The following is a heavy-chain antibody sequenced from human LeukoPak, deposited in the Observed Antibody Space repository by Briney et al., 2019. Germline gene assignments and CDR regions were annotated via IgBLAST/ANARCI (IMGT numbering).Heavy chain of an antibody. CDR1: GYTFTSYG. D-gene: IGHD3-3*01. CDR2: ISAYNGNT. CDR3: ARGITIFGVVRHFDY. V-gene: IGHV1-18*01. J-gene: IGHJ4*02. Sequence: ASVKVSCKASGYTFTSYGISWVRQAPGQGLEWMGWISAYNGNTNYAQKLQGRVTMTTDTSTSIAYMELRSLRSDDTAVYYCARGITIFGVVRHFDYWGQGTLVTVSS.